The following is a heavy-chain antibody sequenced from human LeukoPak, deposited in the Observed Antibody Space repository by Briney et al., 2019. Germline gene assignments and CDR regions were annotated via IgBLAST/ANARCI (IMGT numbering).Heavy chain of an antibody. CDR2: IYYSGST. D-gene: IGHD3-9*01. CDR3: AREPTGYSPNWFDP. Sequence: SGTLSLTCTVSGVSISSGGYYWGWLRQHPGKGLEWIGYIYYSGSTYYNPSLQSRVTISVDTSKNQFSLKLSSVTAADTAVYYCAREPTGYSPNWFDPWGQGTLVTVSS. J-gene: IGHJ5*02. V-gene: IGHV4-31*03. CDR1: GVSISSGGYY.